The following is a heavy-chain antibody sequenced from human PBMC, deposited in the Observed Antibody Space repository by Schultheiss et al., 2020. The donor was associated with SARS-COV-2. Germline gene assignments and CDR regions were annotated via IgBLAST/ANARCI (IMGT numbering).Heavy chain of an antibody. J-gene: IGHJ3*02. CDR1: GFTFSSYA. CDR2: IYSGGST. D-gene: IGHD3-22*01. CDR3: ARDIDYDRAFDI. Sequence: GESLKISCAASGFTFSSYAMSWVRQAPGKGLEWVSVIYSGGSTYYADSVKGRFTISRDNSKNTLYLQMNSLRAEDTAVYYCARDIDYDRAFDIWGQGTMVTVSS. V-gene: IGHV3-66*01.